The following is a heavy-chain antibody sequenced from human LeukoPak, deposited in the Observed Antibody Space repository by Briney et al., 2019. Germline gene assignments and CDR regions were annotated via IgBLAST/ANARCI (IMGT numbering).Heavy chain of an antibody. Sequence: PGGSLRLSCAASGFTFSSYSMNWVRQAPGKGLEWVSSISSSSSYIYYADSVKGRFTISRDNAKNSLYLQMNSLRAEDTAVYYCARGPRRWGSWFDPWGQGTLVTVSS. V-gene: IGHV3-21*01. J-gene: IGHJ5*02. CDR3: ARGPRRWGSWFDP. CDR2: ISSSSSYI. CDR1: GFTFSSYS. D-gene: IGHD3-16*01.